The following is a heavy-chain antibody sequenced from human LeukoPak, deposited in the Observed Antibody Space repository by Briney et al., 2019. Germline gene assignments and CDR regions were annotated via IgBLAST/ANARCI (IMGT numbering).Heavy chain of an antibody. J-gene: IGHJ6*02. D-gene: IGHD3-10*01. V-gene: IGHV3-21*01. CDR1: GFTFSSYS. CDR2: ISSSSSYI. Sequence: GGSLRLSCAASGFTFSSYSMNWVRQAPGKGLEWVSSISSSSSYIYYADSVKGRFTISRDNAKNSLYLQMNSLRAEDTAVYYCARARGRGYYYGSGSSYYYGMDVRGQGTTVTVSS. CDR3: ARARGRGYYYGSGSSYYYGMDV.